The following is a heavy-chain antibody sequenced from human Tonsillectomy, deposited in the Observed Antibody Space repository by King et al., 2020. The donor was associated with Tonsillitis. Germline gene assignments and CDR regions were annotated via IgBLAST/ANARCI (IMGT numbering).Heavy chain of an antibody. D-gene: IGHD4-17*01. CDR1: GGSITSYY. J-gene: IGHJ4*02. Sequence: VQLQESGPGLVKPSETLSLTCNVSGGSITSYYWSWIRQPPGKGLEWIGYIYYSGSTNYNPSLKSRVTISVDTSKNQISLKLSSVTAADTAVYYCARDRQIYGRWGQGTLVTVSS. CDR3: ARDRQIYGR. V-gene: IGHV4-59*01. CDR2: IYYSGST.